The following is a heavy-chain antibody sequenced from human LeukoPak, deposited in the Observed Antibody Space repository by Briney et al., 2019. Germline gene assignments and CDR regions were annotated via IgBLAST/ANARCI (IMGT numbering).Heavy chain of an antibody. D-gene: IGHD6-13*01. CDR2: INPKSGAA. CDR3: ARGAEAETSPLDF. V-gene: IGHV1-2*02. CDR1: GYIFSDYY. Sequence: SVKVSCKASGYIFSDYYMHWVRQAPGQGLEWLGWINPKSGAADYAQQFRGRVTMTRDTSINTDYMEMKRVTSDDTDVYFCARGAEAETSPLDFWGQGTLVIVS. J-gene: IGHJ4*02.